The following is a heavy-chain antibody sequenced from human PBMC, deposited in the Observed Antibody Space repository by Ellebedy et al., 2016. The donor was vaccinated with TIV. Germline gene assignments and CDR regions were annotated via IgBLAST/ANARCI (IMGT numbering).Heavy chain of an antibody. CDR3: ARQGDYDFDY. CDR1: GYSFSNYW. D-gene: IGHD3-3*01. Sequence: GESLKISXNGSGYSFSNYWIGWVRQMPGKGLEWMGIIYPGDSDTRYSPSFQGQVTISADKSISTAYLQWSSLKASDTAMYYCARQGDYDFDYWGQGTLVTVSS. V-gene: IGHV5-51*01. CDR2: IYPGDSDT. J-gene: IGHJ4*02.